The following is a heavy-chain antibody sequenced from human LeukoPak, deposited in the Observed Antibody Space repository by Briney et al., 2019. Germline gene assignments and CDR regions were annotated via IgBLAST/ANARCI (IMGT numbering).Heavy chain of an antibody. CDR2: IYYSGST. CDR3: ARGAYCGGDCYSRGAFDI. J-gene: IGHJ3*02. Sequence: PSGTLSLTCTVSGGSISSYYWSWIRQPPGKGLEWIGYIYYSGSTNYNPSLKSRVTISVDTSKSQFSLKLSSVTAADTAVYYCARGAYCGGDCYSRGAFDIWGQGTMVTVSS. CDR1: GGSISSYY. V-gene: IGHV4-59*01. D-gene: IGHD2-21*01.